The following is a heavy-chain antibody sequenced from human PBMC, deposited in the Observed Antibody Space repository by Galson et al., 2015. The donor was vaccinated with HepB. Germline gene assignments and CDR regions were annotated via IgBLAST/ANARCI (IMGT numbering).Heavy chain of an antibody. CDR2: INPSGGST. J-gene: IGHJ6*03. V-gene: IGHV1-46*03. CDR3: ASQVSGPGAYCSGGSCYSRYYYYMDV. CDR1: GSTFTSYY. D-gene: IGHD2-15*01. Sequence: SVKVSCKASGSTFTSYYMHWVRQAPGQGLEWMGIINPSGGSTSYAQKFQGRVTMTRDTSTSTVYMELSSLRAEDTAVYYCASQVSGPGAYCSGGSCYSRYYYYMDVWGKGTTVTVSS.